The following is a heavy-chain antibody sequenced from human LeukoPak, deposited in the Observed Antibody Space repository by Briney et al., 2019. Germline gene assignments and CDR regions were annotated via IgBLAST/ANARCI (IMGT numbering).Heavy chain of an antibody. D-gene: IGHD3-3*01. CDR3: ARGGGGITIFGVLSFEY. Sequence: SSETLSLTCTLSGGSIDPYYWSWLRQSPGKGLEWIGYIHYSGDTTYNPSLESRVSISIDTSKNQFSLRLTSVTPADTAVYYCARGGGGITIFGVLSFEYWGQGTLVTVSS. V-gene: IGHV4-59*01. J-gene: IGHJ4*02. CDR1: GGSIDPYY. CDR2: IHYSGDT.